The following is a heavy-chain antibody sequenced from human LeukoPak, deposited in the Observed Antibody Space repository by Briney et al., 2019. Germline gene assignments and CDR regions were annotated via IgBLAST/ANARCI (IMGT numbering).Heavy chain of an antibody. D-gene: IGHD1-26*01. J-gene: IGHJ5*02. CDR3: ARDRGSGSYEFDP. CDR1: GYTFTGYY. V-gene: IGHV1-2*06. CDR2: INPNSGGT. Sequence: GPSLKVSCKASGYTFTGYYMHWVRQAPGQGLEWMGRINPNSGGTHYAQRFQGGDTMTRETPIRTAYIERSGLRYDDTAVYFCARDRGSGSYEFDPWGQGTLVTVSS.